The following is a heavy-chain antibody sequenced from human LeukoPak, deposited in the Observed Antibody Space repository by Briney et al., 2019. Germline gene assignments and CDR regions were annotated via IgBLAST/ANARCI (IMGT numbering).Heavy chain of an antibody. CDR3: AKISWDGRGTCD. CDR1: GFTFSAYS. J-gene: IGHJ4*02. D-gene: IGHD1-1*01. CDR2: IRGSGGDT. V-gene: IGHV3-23*01. Sequence: PGGSLRLSCAASGFTFSAYSMSWVREAPGKGLEWVSAIRGSGGDTYYADSVKGRFTISRDNSKDTLSLQMNSLRAEDTGVYYCAKISWDGRGTCDWGQGTLVTVSS.